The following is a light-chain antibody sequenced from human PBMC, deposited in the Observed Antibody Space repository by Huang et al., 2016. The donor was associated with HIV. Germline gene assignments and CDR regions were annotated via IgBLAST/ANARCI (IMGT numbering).Light chain of an antibody. J-gene: IGKJ5*01. CDR2: WAS. V-gene: IGKV4-1*01. CDR1: RSLLYGSNNQNY. CDR3: QQYFNAPIT. Sequence: DIVMTQSPDSLAVSLGERATVNCKSSRSLLYGSNNQNYLAWYQQKPGQPPKLLIYWASTRESGVPDRFSGSGSGTDFTLTISSLQAEDVALYYCQQYFNAPITFGQGTRLE.